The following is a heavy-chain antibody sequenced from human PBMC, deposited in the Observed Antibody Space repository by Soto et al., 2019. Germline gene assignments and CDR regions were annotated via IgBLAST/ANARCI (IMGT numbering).Heavy chain of an antibody. CDR1: GYTFTSYD. D-gene: IGHD6-13*01. V-gene: IGHV1-8*01. CDR2: MNPNSGNT. CDR3: ARERSAAGAGWFDP. J-gene: IGHJ5*02. Sequence: QVQLVQSGAEVKKPGASVKVSCKASGYTFTSYDINWVRQATGQGLEWMGWMNPNSGNTDYAQKFQGRVTMTRNTSISTAYMELSSLRSEVTAVYYCARERSAAGAGWFDPWGQGTLVTVSS.